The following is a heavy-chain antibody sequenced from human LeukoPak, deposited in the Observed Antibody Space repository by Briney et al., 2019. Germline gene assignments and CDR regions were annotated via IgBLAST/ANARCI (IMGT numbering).Heavy chain of an antibody. CDR1: GFTFTSSA. V-gene: IGHV1-58*01. CDR3: AADPNPDGVQVY. D-gene: IGHD1-14*01. CDR2: IVVGSGNT. Sequence: SVKVSCKAPGFTFTSSAVQWVRQARGQRLEWIGWIVVGSGNTNYAQKFQERVTITRDMSTSTAYMELSSLRSEDTAVYYCAADPNPDGVQVYWGQGTLVTVSP. J-gene: IGHJ4*02.